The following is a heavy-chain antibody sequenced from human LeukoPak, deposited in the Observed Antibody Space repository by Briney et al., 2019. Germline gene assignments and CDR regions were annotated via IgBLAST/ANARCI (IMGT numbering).Heavy chain of an antibody. J-gene: IGHJ6*04. V-gene: IGHV3-21*01. D-gene: IGHD6-13*01. CDR2: ISSSSSCI. Sequence: GGSLRLSCAASGFTFSSYSMNWVRQAPGKGLEWVSSISSSSSCIYYADSVKGRFTISRDNAKNSLYLQMSSLRAEDTAVYYCARGSAAGTGGYYYGMDVWGKGTTVTVSS. CDR1: GFTFSSYS. CDR3: ARGSAAGTGGYYYGMDV.